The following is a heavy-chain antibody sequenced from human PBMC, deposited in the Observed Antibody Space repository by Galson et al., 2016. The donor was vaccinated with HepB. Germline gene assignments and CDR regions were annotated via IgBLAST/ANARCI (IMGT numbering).Heavy chain of an antibody. V-gene: IGHV3-21*01. J-gene: IGHJ4*02. CDR2: ISSSSSCI. CDR1: GFTFSSYS. D-gene: IGHD1-26*01. CDR3: ARGDIVGAIFDY. Sequence: SLRLSCAAPGFTFSSYSMNWVRQAPGERLEWVSSISSSSSCIYYADSVKGRFTISRDNAKNSLYLQMNSLRAEDTAVYYCARGDIVGAIFDYWGQGTLVTVSS.